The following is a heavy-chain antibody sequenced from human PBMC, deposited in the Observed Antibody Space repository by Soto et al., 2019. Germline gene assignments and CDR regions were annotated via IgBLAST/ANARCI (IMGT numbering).Heavy chain of an antibody. CDR1: GFAFSSYS. CDR3: ATRDSSGYFNPFDY. CDR2: LSSSSSYI. V-gene: IGHV3-21*01. D-gene: IGHD3-22*01. J-gene: IGHJ4*02. Sequence: GSRRLSCAASGFAFSSYSMNWLRQPPAQGLERVSSLSSSSSYIYYVDSVKGRFTITRDNAKNSLYLQMNSRRAEDTAVYYCATRDSSGYFNPFDYWGQGTLVTVSS.